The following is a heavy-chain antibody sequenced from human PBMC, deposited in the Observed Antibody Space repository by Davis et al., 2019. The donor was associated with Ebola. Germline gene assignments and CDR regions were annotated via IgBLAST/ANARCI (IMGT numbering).Heavy chain of an antibody. CDR3: AITTVADLYYYYGMDV. Sequence: MPSETLSLTCAVYGGSLSGYYWSWIRQPPGKGLEWIGEINHNGTTNYNPSLKSRVTISVDTSKNQFSLKLCSVTAADTAVYYCAITTVADLYYYYGMDVWGQGTTVTVSS. CDR1: GGSLSGYY. CDR2: INHNGTT. J-gene: IGHJ6*02. D-gene: IGHD4-23*01. V-gene: IGHV4-34*01.